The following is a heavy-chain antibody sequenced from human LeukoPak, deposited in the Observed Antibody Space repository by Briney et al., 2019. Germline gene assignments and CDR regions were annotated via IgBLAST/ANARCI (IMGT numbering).Heavy chain of an antibody. CDR2: ISSSGSTI. Sequence: PGGSLRLSCAASGFTFSSYEMNWVRQAPGKGLEWVSYISSSGSTIYYADSVKGRFTISRDNAKNSLYLQMNSLRAEDTAVYCCARSFLKYYYDSSGLFDYWGQGTLVTVSS. V-gene: IGHV3-48*03. D-gene: IGHD3-22*01. CDR3: ARSFLKYYYDSSGLFDY. CDR1: GFTFSSYE. J-gene: IGHJ4*02.